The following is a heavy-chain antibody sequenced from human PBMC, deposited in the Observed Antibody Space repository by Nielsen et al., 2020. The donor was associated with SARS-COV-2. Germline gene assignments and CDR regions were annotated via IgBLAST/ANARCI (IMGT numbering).Heavy chain of an antibody. CDR1: GFTFSSSA. Sequence: SVKVSCKTSGFTFSSSAVQWERQTRGQGLEWIGWIIVGSANTNYAQKFRGRVTITGDMSTNTAQMELSSLRSEDTAVYYCAADQVGATGGLDLWGQGTTVMVSS. CDR3: AADQVGATGGLDL. J-gene: IGHJ6*02. V-gene: IGHV1-58*01. D-gene: IGHD1-26*01. CDR2: IIVGSANT.